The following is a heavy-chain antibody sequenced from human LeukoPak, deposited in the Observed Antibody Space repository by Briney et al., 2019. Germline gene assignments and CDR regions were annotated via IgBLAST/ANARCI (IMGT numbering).Heavy chain of an antibody. CDR3: ARRRGWPNYFDY. CDR2: MNPNSGNT. D-gene: IGHD6-19*01. V-gene: IGHV1-8*02. J-gene: IGHJ4*02. Sequence: ASVKVSCKASGYAFTSYYMHWVRQATGQGLEWVGWMNPNSGNTGYAQKFQGRVTMTRNTSISTAYMELSSLRSEDTAVYYCARRRGWPNYFDYWGQGTLVTVSS. CDR1: GYAFTSYY.